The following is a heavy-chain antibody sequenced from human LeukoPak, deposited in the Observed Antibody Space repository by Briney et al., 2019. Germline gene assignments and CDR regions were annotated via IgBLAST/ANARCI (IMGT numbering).Heavy chain of an antibody. D-gene: IGHD5-24*01. CDR3: AREFGHNRWYFDY. V-gene: IGHV3-23*01. Sequence: GGSLRLSCLSSGFTFSSFAMGWVRQAPVKGLEWVSLISGSGERTYYADSVKGRFTISRDKSKNTVHLQMNSLKTEDAAVYYCAREFGHNRWYFDYWGQGALVTVSS. J-gene: IGHJ4*02. CDR1: GFTFSSFA. CDR2: ISGSGERT.